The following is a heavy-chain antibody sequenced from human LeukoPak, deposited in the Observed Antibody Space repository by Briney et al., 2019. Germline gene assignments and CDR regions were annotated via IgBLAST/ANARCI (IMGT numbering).Heavy chain of an antibody. V-gene: IGHV3-21*01. Sequence: GGSLRLSCAASGFTFSTFAMIWVRQPPGKGLEWVSSISSSSSYIYYADSVKGRFTISRDNAKNSLYLQMNSLRAEDTAVYYCASSRLISGSYFRVGYFDYWGQGTLVTVSS. D-gene: IGHD3-10*01. CDR1: GFTFSTFA. CDR2: ISSSSSYI. J-gene: IGHJ4*02. CDR3: ASSRLISGSYFRVGYFDY.